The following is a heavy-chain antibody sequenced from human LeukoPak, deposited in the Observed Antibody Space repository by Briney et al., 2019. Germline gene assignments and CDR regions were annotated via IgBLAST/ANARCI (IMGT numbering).Heavy chain of an antibody. CDR2: ISSSSSYI. CDR3: AKDLKGRGYSYGYEDDAFDI. V-gene: IGHV3-21*04. D-gene: IGHD5-18*01. Sequence: GGSLRLSCAASGFTFSSYSMNWVRQAPGKGLEWVSSISSSSSYIYYADSVKGRFTISRDNAKNSLYLQMNSLRAEDTALYYCAKDLKGRGYSYGYEDDAFDIWGQGTMVTVSS. J-gene: IGHJ3*02. CDR1: GFTFSSYS.